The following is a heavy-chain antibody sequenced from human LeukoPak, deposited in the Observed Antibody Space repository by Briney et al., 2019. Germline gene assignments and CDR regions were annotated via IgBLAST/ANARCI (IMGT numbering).Heavy chain of an antibody. CDR3: AAASVTQGPDDAFDI. J-gene: IGHJ3*02. CDR1: GYIFTGYY. Sequence: GASVKVSCKASGYIFTGYYMHWVRQAPGQGLEWMGWINPKSGGTNYAQKFQGRVTMTRDTSISTAYMDLSRLRSDDTAVYYCAAASVTQGPDDAFDIWGQGTMVTVSS. D-gene: IGHD4-23*01. CDR2: INPKSGGT. V-gene: IGHV1-2*02.